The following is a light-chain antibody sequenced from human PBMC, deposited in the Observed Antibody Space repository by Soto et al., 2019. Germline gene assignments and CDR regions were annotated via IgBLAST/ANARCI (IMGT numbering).Light chain of an antibody. CDR3: CSYVGNYSWL. Sequence: QSALTQPRSVSGSPGQSVTISCTGTRSDVGGYNYVSWFQQHPDKAPKLIIYDVTKRPSGVPDRFSGSKSGNTASLTISGLQAEDEADYYCCSYVGNYSWLFGGGTQLTVL. CDR1: RSDVGGYNY. V-gene: IGLV2-11*01. CDR2: DVT. J-gene: IGLJ2*01.